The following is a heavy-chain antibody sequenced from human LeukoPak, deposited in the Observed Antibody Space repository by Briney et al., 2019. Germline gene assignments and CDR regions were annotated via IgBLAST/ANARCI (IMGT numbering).Heavy chain of an antibody. CDR2: IHPDGIEK. CDR3: SRGDDFSGDS. V-gene: IGHV3-7*04. D-gene: IGHD2-21*02. J-gene: IGHJ5*01. Sequence: PGGSLRLSCAASGFNFRTYWLSWVRQAPGKGLEWVANIHPDGIEKYHVDSVKGRFTIFRDNARNLLYLQMSSLRADDTAVYYCSRGDDFSGDSWGQGTLVTVSS. CDR1: GFNFRTYW.